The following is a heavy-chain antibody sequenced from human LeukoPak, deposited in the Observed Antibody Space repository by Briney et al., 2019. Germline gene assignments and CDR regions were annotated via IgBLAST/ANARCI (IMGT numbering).Heavy chain of an antibody. CDR2: ISRSGDGT. CDR1: GFSFSTHD. V-gene: IGHV3-23*01. J-gene: IGHJ2*01. D-gene: IGHD5/OR15-5a*01. CDR3: ARAVGLWYFDL. Sequence: GGSLRLSRAASGFSFSTHDMSWVRQAPGKGLEWVSAISRSGDGTTYADSVKGRFTISRDNSKNTLFLQMNSLRAEDTAIYYCARAVGLWYFDLWGRGSLVTVSS.